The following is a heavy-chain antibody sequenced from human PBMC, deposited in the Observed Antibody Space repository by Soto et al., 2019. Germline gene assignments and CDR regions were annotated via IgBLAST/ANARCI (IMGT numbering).Heavy chain of an antibody. V-gene: IGHV3-73*01. J-gene: IGHJ6*03. CDR1: GFTFSGSA. CDR3: TRSPATVTTSYYYYYYMDV. Sequence: GGSLRLSCAASGFTFSGSAMHWVRQASGKGLEWVGRIRSKANSYAKAYAASVKGRFTISRDDSKNTAYLQMNSLKTEDTAVYYCTRSPATVTTSYYYYYYMDVWGKGTTVTVSS. D-gene: IGHD4-17*01. CDR2: IRSKANSYAK.